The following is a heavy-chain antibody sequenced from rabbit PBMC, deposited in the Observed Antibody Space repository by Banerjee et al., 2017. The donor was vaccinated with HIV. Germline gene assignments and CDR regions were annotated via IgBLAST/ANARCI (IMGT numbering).Heavy chain of an antibody. CDR3: ARAGGFENYFNL. CDR2: IVTGDGRT. V-gene: IGHV1S45*01. J-gene: IGHJ4*01. CDR1: GFSFSSSYW. D-gene: IGHD1-1*01. Sequence: QEQLEESGGDLVKPEGSLTLTCTASGFSFSSSYWICWVRQAPGKGLEWIACIVTGDGRTYYASWAKGRFTIAKTSSTTVTLQMTSLTAADTATYFCARAGGFENYFNLWGPGTLVTVS.